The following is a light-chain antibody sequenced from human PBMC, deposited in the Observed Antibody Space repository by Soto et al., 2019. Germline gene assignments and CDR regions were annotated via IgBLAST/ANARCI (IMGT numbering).Light chain of an antibody. CDR2: GVS. CDR3: SSYTSVSTLV. V-gene: IGLV2-14*01. CDR1: SSDVGGYDY. Sequence: QSVLTQPASVSGSPGQSITISCTGSSSDVGGYDYVSWYQQPPGKVPKLIIYGVSNRPSGVSNRFSGSKSGNTASLTISGLQAEDEADYYCSSYTSVSTLVFGGGTKVTVL. J-gene: IGLJ2*01.